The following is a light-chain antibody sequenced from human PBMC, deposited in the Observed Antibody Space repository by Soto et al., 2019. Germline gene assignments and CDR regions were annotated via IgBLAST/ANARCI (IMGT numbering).Light chain of an antibody. Sequence: QSVLTRPASVSGSPGQSITISCTGTSSNIGKYNLVSWYQQHPGKAPKLMIYEGSKRPSGVSNRFSGSKSGNTASLTISGLQAEDEADYYCCSYVDNSAYVFGTGTKVTV. J-gene: IGLJ1*01. V-gene: IGLV2-23*01. CDR3: CSYVDNSAYV. CDR1: SSNIGKYNL. CDR2: EGS.